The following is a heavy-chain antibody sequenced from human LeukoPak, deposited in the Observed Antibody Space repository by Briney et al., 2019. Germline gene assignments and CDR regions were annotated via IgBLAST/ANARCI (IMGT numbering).Heavy chain of an antibody. J-gene: IGHJ4*02. CDR3: ATIAAAGYGPFDY. D-gene: IGHD6-13*01. Sequence: GGSLRLSCAASGFTFSSYAMSWVRQAPGKGLEWVSAISGSGGSTYYADSVKGRFTISRDNSKNTLYLQMNGLRAEDTAVYYCATIAAAGYGPFDYWGQGTLVTVSS. CDR1: GFTFSSYA. CDR2: ISGSGGST. V-gene: IGHV3-23*01.